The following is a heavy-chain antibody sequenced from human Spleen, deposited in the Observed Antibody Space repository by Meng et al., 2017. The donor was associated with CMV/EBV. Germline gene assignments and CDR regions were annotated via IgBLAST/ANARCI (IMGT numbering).Heavy chain of an antibody. D-gene: IGHD4-11*01. CDR3: AGAYSNYVNAMDV. CDR2: ISGDASKQ. CDR1: GFTFSDYA. J-gene: IGHJ6*02. V-gene: IGHV3-30*04. Sequence: GESLKISCAASGFTFSDYAIHWVRQAPGKGLEWVAVISGDASKQFYTDSVKGRFTISRDNSKNTLYLQMNSLRAEDTAVYYCAGAYSNYVNAMDVWGQGTTVTVSS.